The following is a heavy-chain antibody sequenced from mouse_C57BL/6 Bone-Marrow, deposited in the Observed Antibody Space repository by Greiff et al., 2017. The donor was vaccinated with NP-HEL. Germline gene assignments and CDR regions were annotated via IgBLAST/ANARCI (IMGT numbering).Heavy chain of an antibody. V-gene: IGHV1-69*01. CDR2: IDPSDSYT. CDR1: GYTFTSYW. J-gene: IGHJ4*01. CDR3: AREGLPQAMDY. D-gene: IGHD2-1*01. Sequence: QVQLQQPGAELVMPGASVKLSCKASGYTFTSYWMHWVKQRPGQGLEWIGEIDPSDSYTNYNQKFKGKSTLTVDKSSSTAYMQLSSLTSEASAVYYCAREGLPQAMDYWGQGTSVTVSS.